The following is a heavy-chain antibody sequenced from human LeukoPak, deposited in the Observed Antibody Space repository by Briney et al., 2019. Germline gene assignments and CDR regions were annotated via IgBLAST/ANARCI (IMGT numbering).Heavy chain of an antibody. CDR3: ARRPKANDAFDI. J-gene: IGHJ3*02. Sequence: GESLKISCKASGYSFTDYWISWVRQMPGKGLEWMGRIDPSDSYTNYSPSFQGHVTISADKSISTAYLQWSSLKASDTAMYYCARRPKANDAFDIWGQGTMVTVSS. V-gene: IGHV5-10-1*01. CDR1: GYSFTDYW. CDR2: IDPSDSYT.